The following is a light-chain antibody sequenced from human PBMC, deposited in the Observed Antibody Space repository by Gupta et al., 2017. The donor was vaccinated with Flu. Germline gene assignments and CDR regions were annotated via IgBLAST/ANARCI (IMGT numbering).Light chain of an antibody. CDR3: CSWTGTVI. V-gene: IGLV2-23*01. Sequence: QSALTQPASVSGSPGQSLTISCTGTSASVGGYNLVPWYQQPPGKVPRLLIYEDTERPSGVSDRFSASKSGNTASLTISGLQAEDEGDYYCCSWTGTVIFGGGTKLTVL. J-gene: IGLJ2*01. CDR1: SASVGGYNL. CDR2: EDT.